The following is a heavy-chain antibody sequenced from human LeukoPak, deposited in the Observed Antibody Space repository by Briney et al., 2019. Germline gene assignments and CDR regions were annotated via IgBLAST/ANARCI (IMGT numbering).Heavy chain of an antibody. CDR1: EGTFSSNA. Sequence: ASVKVSCKASEGTFSSNAISWVRQAPGQGLEWMGGIMPIFGTANYAQKFQGRVTITAVESLSTAYMELSSLRSEDTAVYYCARGWLAETTVVTPYNYWGQGTLVTVSS. CDR3: ARGWLAETTVVTPYNY. V-gene: IGHV1-69*13. D-gene: IGHD4-23*01. J-gene: IGHJ4*02. CDR2: IMPIFGTA.